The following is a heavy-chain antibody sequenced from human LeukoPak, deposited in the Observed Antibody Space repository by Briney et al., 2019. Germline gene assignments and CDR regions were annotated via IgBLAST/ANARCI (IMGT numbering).Heavy chain of an antibody. D-gene: IGHD5-18*01. CDR2: LLDSVNT. CDR1: GGSISSHY. J-gene: IGHJ4*02. V-gene: IGHV4-59*11. CDR3: ATIKRGSIYGYFDF. Sequence: PSETLSLTCTVSGGSISSHYWSWIRQPPGKGLEWTAYLLDSVNTKDNPSLQSRLTLSADTSKNQFSLRLSSVTAADTAVYYCATIKRGSIYGYFDFWGQGIKVTVSS.